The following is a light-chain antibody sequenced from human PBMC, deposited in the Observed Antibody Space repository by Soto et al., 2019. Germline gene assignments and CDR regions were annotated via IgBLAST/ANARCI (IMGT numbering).Light chain of an antibody. CDR3: SSHAGSINVV. CDR2: EVS. Sequence: QSALTQPASVSGSPGQSITISCTGTSSDVGGYNYVSWYQQHPGKAPKLMIYEVSKRPSGVPNRFSGSKSGSTASLTVSGLHAEDEADYYCSSHAGSINVVFGGGTKVTVL. J-gene: IGLJ2*01. V-gene: IGLV2-8*01. CDR1: SSDVGGYNY.